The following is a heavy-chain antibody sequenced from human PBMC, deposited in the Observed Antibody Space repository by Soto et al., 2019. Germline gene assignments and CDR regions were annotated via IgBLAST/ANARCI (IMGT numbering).Heavy chain of an antibody. Sequence: SETLSLTCTVSGGSMSSYYWNWIRQPPGKGLEWIGYIYYSGSTNYNPSLKSRVTISVDTSKNQFSLKLSSVTAADTAVYYCARGPSLRYFGWRGNYYGMDVWGQGTTVTVSS. CDR1: GGSMSSYY. CDR3: ARGPSLRYFGWRGNYYGMDV. V-gene: IGHV4-59*12. J-gene: IGHJ6*02. CDR2: IYYSGST. D-gene: IGHD3-9*01.